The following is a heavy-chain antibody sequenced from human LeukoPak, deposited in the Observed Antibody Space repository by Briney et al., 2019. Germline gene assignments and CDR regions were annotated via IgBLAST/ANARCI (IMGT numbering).Heavy chain of an antibody. V-gene: IGHV4-59*01. Sequence: SETLSLTCTVSGGSISSYYWSWIRQPPGKGLEWFGYIYYSGSTNYNPSLKSRVTISVDTSKNQFSLKLSSVTAADTAVYYCARRFGFWSGYYLDYWGQGTLVTVSS. CDR1: GGSISSYY. CDR2: IYYSGST. J-gene: IGHJ4*02. CDR3: ARRFGFWSGYYLDY. D-gene: IGHD3-3*01.